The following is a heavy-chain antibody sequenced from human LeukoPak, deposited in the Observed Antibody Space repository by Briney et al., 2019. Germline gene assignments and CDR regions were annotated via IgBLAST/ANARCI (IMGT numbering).Heavy chain of an antibody. V-gene: IGHV4-39*07. CDR2: IYYSGST. D-gene: IGHD1-26*01. CDR3: ASFSGSYYY. CDR1: GGSTSSSSYY. Sequence: SETLSLTCTVSGGSTSSSSYYWGWIRQPPGKGLEWIGSIYYSGSTYYNPSLKSRVTISVDTSKNQFSLKLSSVTAADTAVYYCASFSGSYYYWGQGTLVTVSS. J-gene: IGHJ4*02.